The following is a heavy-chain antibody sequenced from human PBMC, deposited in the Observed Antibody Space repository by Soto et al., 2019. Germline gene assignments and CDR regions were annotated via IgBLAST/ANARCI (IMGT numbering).Heavy chain of an antibody. Sequence: SVKVSCKASGGTFSSYAISWVRQAPGQGLEWMGGIIPIFGTANYAQKFQGRVTITADESTSTAYMELSSLRSEDTAVYYCARCCISTSCPQGRAFDYWGQGTLVTVSS. J-gene: IGHJ4*02. CDR1: GGTFSSYA. CDR2: IIPIFGTA. V-gene: IGHV1-69*13. D-gene: IGHD2-2*01. CDR3: ARCCISTSCPQGRAFDY.